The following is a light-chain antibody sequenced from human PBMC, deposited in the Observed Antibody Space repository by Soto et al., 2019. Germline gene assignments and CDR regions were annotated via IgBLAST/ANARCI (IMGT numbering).Light chain of an antibody. CDR1: QGISNY. CDR3: QQFDNYPRT. J-gene: IGKJ1*01. CDR2: DAS. V-gene: IGKV1-9*01. Sequence: ITMVHSCCSRTANVRDRVTITCRACQGISNYLAWYQQKPGKAPNRLIYDASTLQSGVPSRFSGSGSGTDFTLTISSLQPEDFATYYCQQFDNYPRTSGQGSKAAIK.